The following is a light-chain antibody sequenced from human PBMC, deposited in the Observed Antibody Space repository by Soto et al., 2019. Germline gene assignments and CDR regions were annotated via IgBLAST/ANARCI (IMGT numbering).Light chain of an antibody. J-gene: IGKJ1*01. V-gene: IGKV1-6*01. CDR3: LQDFTSPRT. CDR2: SAS. Sequence: AIQMTQSPSSVSASVGDRVTITCRASQGIRNELDWYQQKPGKAPKLLIYSASSLQSGVPSRFSGSGSGTDFILTISGLQPEDFAPSFCLQDFTSPRTFGPGTKV. CDR1: QGIRNE.